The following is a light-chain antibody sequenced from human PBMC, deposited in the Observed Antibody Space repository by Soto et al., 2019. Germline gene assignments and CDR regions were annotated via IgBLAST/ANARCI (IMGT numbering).Light chain of an antibody. J-gene: IGLJ2*01. CDR1: SSDVGGYNY. CDR3: SSYTSSSTVV. V-gene: IGLV2-14*01. CDR2: DVS. Sequence: QSVLTQPASVSGSPGQSITISCTGTSSDVGGYNYVSWYQQHPGKAPKLMIYDVSNRPSGVSNRFSGSKSGNTASLTISGLQAEDDADYYCSSYTSSSTVVFGEGTKLIVL.